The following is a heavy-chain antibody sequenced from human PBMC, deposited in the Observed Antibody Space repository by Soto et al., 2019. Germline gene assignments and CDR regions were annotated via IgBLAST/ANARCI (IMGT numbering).Heavy chain of an antibody. V-gene: IGHV3-7*01. CDR1: GFTFNKHW. Sequence: PGGSLRLSCTASGFTFNKHWMAWVRQAPGEGLEWVAKLNPDGSETYHAGSMGGRFTISRDNARNSLYLHMDSLRVDDTAVYHCVRDVAWSFDQWGQGTLVTVSS. J-gene: IGHJ4*02. CDR3: VRDVAWSFDQ. CDR2: LNPDGSET. D-gene: IGHD3-3*01.